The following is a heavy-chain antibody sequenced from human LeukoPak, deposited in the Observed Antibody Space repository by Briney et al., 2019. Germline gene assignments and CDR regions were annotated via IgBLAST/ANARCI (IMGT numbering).Heavy chain of an antibody. J-gene: IGHJ4*02. CDR2: IYFSGST. D-gene: IGHD3-16*02. Sequence: SQTLSLTCTVSGASISSTSYYWGWIRQPPGKGPEWIGSIYFSGSTHYNPSLKSRLTISVDTSRNQFSLQLTSVTAADTSVYYCARHPGGVWGSHRYAQFDFWGQGTLITVSS. CDR3: ARHPGGVWGSHRYAQFDF. V-gene: IGHV4-39*01. CDR1: GASISSTSYY.